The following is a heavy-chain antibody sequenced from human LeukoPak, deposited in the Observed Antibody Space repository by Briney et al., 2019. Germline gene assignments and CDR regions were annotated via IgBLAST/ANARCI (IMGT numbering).Heavy chain of an antibody. J-gene: IGHJ6*02. V-gene: IGHV3-7*01. CDR3: ARALFSSWYSGYYYYGMDV. Sequence: GGSLRLSCAASGFTFSSYWMSWVRQAPGKGLEWVANIKQDGSEKYYVDSVKGRFTISRDNAKNSLYLQMNSLRAEDTVVYYCARALFSSWYSGYYYYGMDVWGQGTTVTVSS. CDR2: IKQDGSEK. D-gene: IGHD6-13*01. CDR1: GFTFSSYW.